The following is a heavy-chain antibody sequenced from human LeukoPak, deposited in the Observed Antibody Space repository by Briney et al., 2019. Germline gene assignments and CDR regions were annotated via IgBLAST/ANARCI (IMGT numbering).Heavy chain of an antibody. CDR3: AKDNRRHYTSGPNPDSLH. V-gene: IGHV3-9*01. J-gene: IGHJ4*02. CDR1: GFIFNNHA. Sequence: PGGPLRLSCAGSGFIFNNHAMHWVRQPPGKGLEWDSGISWNSGSIDYADSVKGRFTISRDNAKNSLYLQMNSLRVEDTAFYYCAKDNRRHYTSGPNPDSLHWGQGALVTVSS. CDR2: ISWNSGSI. D-gene: IGHD6-19*01.